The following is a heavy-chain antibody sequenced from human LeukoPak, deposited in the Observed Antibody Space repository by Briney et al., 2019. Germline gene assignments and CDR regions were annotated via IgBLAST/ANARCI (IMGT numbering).Heavy chain of an antibody. CDR2: IIPILGIA. D-gene: IGHD2-2*01. Sequence: GASVTVSCKASGGTFSSYAISWVRQAPGQGLEWMGRIIPILGIANYAQKFQGRVTITADKSTSTAYMELSSLRSEDTAVYYCAREVDYYFDYWGQGTLVTVSS. CDR1: GGTFSSYA. V-gene: IGHV1-69*04. J-gene: IGHJ4*02. CDR3: AREVDYYFDY.